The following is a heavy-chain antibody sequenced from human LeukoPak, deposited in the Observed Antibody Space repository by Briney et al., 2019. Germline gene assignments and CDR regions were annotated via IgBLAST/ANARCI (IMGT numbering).Heavy chain of an antibody. V-gene: IGHV3-7*02. CDR3: ARGGWGTAIDY. J-gene: IGHJ4*02. Sequence: GGSLRLSCAASGFIFRSYWMSWVRQAPGKGLEWVANIKQDGGEKNYVDSVKGRFTISRDNAKNTLDLQMNSLRAEDTAVYYCARGGWGTAIDYWAQGTLVTVSS. CDR2: IKQDGGEK. CDR1: GFIFRSYW. D-gene: IGHD1-7*01.